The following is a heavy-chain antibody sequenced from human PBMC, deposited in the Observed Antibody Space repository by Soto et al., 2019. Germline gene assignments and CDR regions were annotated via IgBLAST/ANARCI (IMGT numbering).Heavy chain of an antibody. J-gene: IGHJ4*02. CDR2: IVPLLGTA. CDR3: AREYSSGWSGY. V-gene: IGHV1-69*01. CDR1: GGTFSTSG. Sequence: QVHLVQSGAEVKKPGSSVKVSCKASGGTFSTSGISWVRQAPGQGLEWVGRIVPLLGTANYAQRSQGRVRITADESTSTAYMELSSLRSEDTAVYYCAREYSSGWSGYWGQGTLVTVSS. D-gene: IGHD6-19*01.